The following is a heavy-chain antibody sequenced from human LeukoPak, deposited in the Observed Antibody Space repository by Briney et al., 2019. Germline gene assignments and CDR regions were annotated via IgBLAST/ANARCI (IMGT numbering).Heavy chain of an antibody. J-gene: IGHJ4*02. Sequence: SETLSLTCTVSGGSINSSSYYWDWIRQPPGKGLEWIGNIYYSGSTYYNPSLKSRVTISVDTSKNQFSLNLSSVTPADTAVYYCARRQRGAYTYARFDYWGLGTLVTVSS. V-gene: IGHV4-39*01. CDR3: ARRQRGAYTYARFDY. D-gene: IGHD5-18*01. CDR1: GGSINSSSYY. CDR2: IYYSGST.